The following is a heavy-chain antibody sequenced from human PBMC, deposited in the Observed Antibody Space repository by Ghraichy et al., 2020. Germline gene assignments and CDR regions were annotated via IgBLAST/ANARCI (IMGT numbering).Heavy chain of an antibody. V-gene: IGHV4-59*02. CDR1: GVSVNDYY. CDR3: ASIAAVGTATDY. J-gene: IGHJ4*02. Sequence: SETLSLTCSVSGVSVNDYYWSWIRQPPGKGLEWLGFVYYSENPTYNPALKNRVSTSIDTSKNQVSLKLKSVTTADTAVYFCASIAAVGTATDYWGQGVLASVSS. CDR2: VYYSENP. D-gene: IGHD6-13*01.